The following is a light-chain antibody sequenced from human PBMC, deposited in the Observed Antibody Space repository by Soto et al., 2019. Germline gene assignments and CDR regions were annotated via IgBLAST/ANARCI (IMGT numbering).Light chain of an antibody. V-gene: IGKV1-9*01. CDR3: HQLRSYPLS. Sequence: DIQLTQSPSFLSASVGDRVTITCRASQGISDYLAWYQQEPGKAPKVLIYITSTLQSGVPSRFSGSGAGAEFTLTISSLRPEESATCYCHQLRSYPLSFGGGTKVEI. J-gene: IGKJ4*01. CDR1: QGISDY. CDR2: ITS.